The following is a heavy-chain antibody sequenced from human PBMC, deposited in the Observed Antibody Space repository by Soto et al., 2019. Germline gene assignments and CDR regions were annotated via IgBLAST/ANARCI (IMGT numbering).Heavy chain of an antibody. CDR2: IIPVFGTA. CDR1: GATFSNSV. J-gene: IGHJ4*02. Sequence: SVKVSCKASGATFSNSVISWGRQTPKQGLEWMGGIIPVFGTANYAQKFQGRVTIIADDSSSAAYMELTSLRSEDTAVYFCARAPILVGETPYGNYFDFWGQGTLVTVSS. V-gene: IGHV1-69*13. CDR3: ARAPILVGETPYGNYFDF. D-gene: IGHD3-3*01.